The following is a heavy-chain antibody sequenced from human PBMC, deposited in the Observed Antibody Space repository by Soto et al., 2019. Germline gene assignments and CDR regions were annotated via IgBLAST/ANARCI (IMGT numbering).Heavy chain of an antibody. CDR2: IYWDDDK. D-gene: IGHD2-21*02. V-gene: IGHV2-5*02. Sequence: QITLKESGPTLVKPTQTLTLTCTFSGFSLSTSGVGVGWICQPPGKALEWLALIYWDDDKRYSPSLKSRLTITQDTSKNQVVLTMTNMDPVDTATYYWPHSRCGGDCLQSYSSHYYYGLDVLGQGTTVTVSS. J-gene: IGHJ6*02. CDR3: PHSRCGGDCLQSYSSHYYYGLDV. CDR1: GFSLSTSGVG.